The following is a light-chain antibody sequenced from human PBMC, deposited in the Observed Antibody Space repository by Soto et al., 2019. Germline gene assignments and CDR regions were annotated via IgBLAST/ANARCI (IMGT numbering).Light chain of an antibody. CDR1: QSVSSSY. V-gene: IGKV3-20*01. CDR2: GAS. CDR3: QQYGSLRCL. J-gene: IGKJ4*01. Sequence: EIVLTQSPGTLSLSPGERATLSCRASQSVSSSYLAWYQQKPGQAPRLLIYGASSRATGIPDRFSGSGSGTDFTLTISRLEPEDFAVYYCQQYGSLRCLFGGGTKMDI.